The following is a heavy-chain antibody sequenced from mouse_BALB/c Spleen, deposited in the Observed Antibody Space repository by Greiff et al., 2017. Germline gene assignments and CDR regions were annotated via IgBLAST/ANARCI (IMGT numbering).Heavy chain of an antibody. Sequence: QVQLKESGAELVRPGVSVKISCKGSGYTFTDYAMHWVKQSHAKSLEWIGVISTYYGDASYNQKFKGKATMTVDKSSSTAYMELARLTSEDSAIYYCARRGSSGGYFDYWGQGTTLTVSS. J-gene: IGHJ2*01. CDR3: ARRGSSGGYFDY. V-gene: IGHV1S137*01. CDR1: GYTFTDYA. D-gene: IGHD1-1*01. CDR2: ISTYYGDA.